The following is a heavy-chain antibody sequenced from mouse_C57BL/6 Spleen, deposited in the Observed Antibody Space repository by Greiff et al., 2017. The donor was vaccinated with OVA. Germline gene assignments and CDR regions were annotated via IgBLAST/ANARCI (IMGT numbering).Heavy chain of an antibody. CDR3: ATKGATVVPHWYFDV. CDR1: GYTFTSYW. CDR2: IDPSDSYT. D-gene: IGHD1-1*01. J-gene: IGHJ1*03. V-gene: IGHV1-69*01. Sequence: QVQLQQSGAELVMPGASVKLSCKASGYTFTSYWMHWVKQRPGQGLEWIGEIDPSDSYTNYNQKFKGKSTLTVDKSSSTAYMQLSSLTSEDSAVYYCATKGATVVPHWYFDVWGTGTTVTVSS.